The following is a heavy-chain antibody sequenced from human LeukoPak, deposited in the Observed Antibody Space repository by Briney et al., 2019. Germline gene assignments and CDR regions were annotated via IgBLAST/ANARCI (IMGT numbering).Heavy chain of an antibody. CDR2: IYYSGST. D-gene: IGHD2-2*01. Sequence: SETLSLTCTVSGGSITSSYWSWIRQPPGKGLEWIGYIYYSGSTNYNPSLKSRVTISIGTSKNQFSLKLRSATAADTAVYYCARPQGFQLLDFEYWGQGTLVTVSS. CDR1: GGSITSSY. V-gene: IGHV4-59*01. CDR3: ARPQGFQLLDFEY. J-gene: IGHJ4*02.